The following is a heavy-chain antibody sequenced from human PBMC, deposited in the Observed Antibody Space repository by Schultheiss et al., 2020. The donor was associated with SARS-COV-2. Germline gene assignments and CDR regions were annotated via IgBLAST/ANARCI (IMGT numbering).Heavy chain of an antibody. Sequence: ASVKVSCKASGYTFTSYGISWVRQAPGQGLEWTGWINTYNGNTNYAQSLQGRVSMTTDTSTSTAYLEVRSLRSDDTAVYYCARGRLVTPEEFRPFDYWGQGTLVTVSS. CDR2: INTYNGNT. CDR1: GYTFTSYG. J-gene: IGHJ4*02. D-gene: IGHD2/OR15-2a*01. CDR3: ARGRLVTPEEFRPFDY. V-gene: IGHV1-18*01.